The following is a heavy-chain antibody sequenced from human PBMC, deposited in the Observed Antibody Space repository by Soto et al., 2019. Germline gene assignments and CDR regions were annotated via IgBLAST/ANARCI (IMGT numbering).Heavy chain of an antibody. CDR2: ISGSGGST. Sequence: PGGSLRLSCAASGFTFSSYAMSWVRQAPGKGLEWVSAISGSGGSTYYADSVKGRFTISRDNSKNTLYLQMNSLRAEDTAVYYCAKDPTPSIAARDAFGIWGQGRMVTVSS. V-gene: IGHV3-23*01. D-gene: IGHD6-6*01. CDR3: AKDPTPSIAARDAFGI. J-gene: IGHJ3*02. CDR1: GFTFSSYA.